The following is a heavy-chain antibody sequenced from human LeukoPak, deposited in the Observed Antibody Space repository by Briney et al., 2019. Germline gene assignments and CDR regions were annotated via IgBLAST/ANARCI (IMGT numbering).Heavy chain of an antibody. V-gene: IGHV1-2*06. CDR2: INPNSGGT. CDR1: GYTFTCYY. Sequence: ASVKVSCKASGYTFTCYYMHWVRQAPGQGLEWMGRINPNSGGTNSAQKFQGRVTMTRDTSISTAYMELSRLRSDDTAVYYCARDVDIVVRNWFDPWGQGTLVTVSS. D-gene: IGHD2-2*03. CDR3: ARDVDIVVRNWFDP. J-gene: IGHJ5*02.